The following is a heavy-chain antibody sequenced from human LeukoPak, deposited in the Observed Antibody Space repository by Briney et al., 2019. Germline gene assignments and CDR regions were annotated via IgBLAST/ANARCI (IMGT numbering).Heavy chain of an antibody. D-gene: IGHD5-18*01. V-gene: IGHV4-39*07. CDR3: AREGITGYSYGRFDP. CDR2: IYYSGST. Sequence: SETLSLTCTVSGGSISSSSYYWGWIRQPPGKGLEWIGSIYYSGSTYYNPSLKSRVTISVDASKNQFSLKLSSMTAADTAVYYCAREGITGYSYGRFDPWGQGTLVTVSS. CDR1: GGSISSSSYY. J-gene: IGHJ5*02.